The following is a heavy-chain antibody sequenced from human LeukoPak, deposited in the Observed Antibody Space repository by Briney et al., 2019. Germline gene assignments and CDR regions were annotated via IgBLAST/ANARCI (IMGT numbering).Heavy chain of an antibody. CDR3: AKDPLGGDCSSTSCYVLRPFDF. D-gene: IGHD2-2*01. J-gene: IGHJ4*02. V-gene: IGHV3-23*01. CDR1: GFTFSSYA. Sequence: GGSLRLSCAVSGFTFSSYAMSWVRQAPGKGLEWVSTISGSGGSTYYADSVRGRFTISRDNSKNTLYLQMSSLRAEDTAVYYCAKDPLGGDCSSTSCYVLRPFDFWGQGTLVTVSS. CDR2: ISGSGGST.